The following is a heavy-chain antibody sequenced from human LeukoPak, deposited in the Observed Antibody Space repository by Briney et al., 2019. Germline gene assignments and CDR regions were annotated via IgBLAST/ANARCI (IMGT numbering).Heavy chain of an antibody. CDR1: GGSFSGYY. D-gene: IGHD6-19*01. CDR2: INHSGST. J-gene: IGHJ6*02. Sequence: SETLSLTCAVYGGSFSGYYWSWIRQPPGKGLEWIGEINHSGSTNYNPSLKSRVTISVDTSKNQFSLKLSSVTAADTAVYYCARGRLPSIAVPKPRYYHYGMDVWGQGTTVTVSS. V-gene: IGHV4-34*01. CDR3: ARGRLPSIAVPKPRYYHYGMDV.